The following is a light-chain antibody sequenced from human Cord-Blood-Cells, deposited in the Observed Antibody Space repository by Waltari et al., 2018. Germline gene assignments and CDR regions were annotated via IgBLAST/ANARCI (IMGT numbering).Light chain of an antibody. CDR3: MQALQTPIT. Sequence: IVMTQSPLSLPVTPGEPASISCRSSQSLLHSNGYNYLDWYRQKPGQSPQLLIYLGSNRASGVPDRFSGSGSGTDFTLKISRVEAEDVGVYYCMQALQTPITFGQGTRLEIK. J-gene: IGKJ5*01. CDR1: QSLLHSNGYNY. CDR2: LGS. V-gene: IGKV2-28*01.